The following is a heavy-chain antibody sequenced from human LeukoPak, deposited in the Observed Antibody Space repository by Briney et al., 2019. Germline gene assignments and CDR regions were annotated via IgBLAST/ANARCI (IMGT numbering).Heavy chain of an antibody. CDR1: GGSISSYY. D-gene: IGHD3-22*01. V-gene: IGHV4-59*01. Sequence: SETLSLTCTVSGGSISSYYWSWIRQPPGEGVWWIGYIYNSGSTNYNPSLKSPVTISVDTSKHQFSLKLSSVTAADTAVYYCACLTTADAFDIWGQGTMVTVSS. J-gene: IGHJ3*02. CDR3: ACLTTADAFDI. CDR2: IYNSGST.